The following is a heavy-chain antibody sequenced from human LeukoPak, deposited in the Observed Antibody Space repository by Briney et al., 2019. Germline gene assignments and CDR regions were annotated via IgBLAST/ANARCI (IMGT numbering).Heavy chain of an antibody. CDR2: IYHSGST. V-gene: IGHV4-38-2*02. Sequence: SETLSLTCTVSGYSISSGYYWGWIRQPPGKGLEWIGSIYHSGSTYYNPSLKSRVTISVDTSKSQFSLKLSSVTAADTAVYYCARDAEGYGPGHYFDYWSQGTLVTVSS. D-gene: IGHD3-10*01. CDR1: GYSISSGYY. CDR3: ARDAEGYGPGHYFDY. J-gene: IGHJ4*02.